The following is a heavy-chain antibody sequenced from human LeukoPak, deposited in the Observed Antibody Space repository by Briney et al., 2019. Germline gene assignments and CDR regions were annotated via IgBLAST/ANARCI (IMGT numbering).Heavy chain of an antibody. CDR3: ARLGSAVPPYYFDY. CDR1: GYIFTNYY. V-gene: IGHV1-46*01. CDR2: INPSGGTT. D-gene: IGHD6-13*01. Sequence: GASVKVSCKASGYIFTNYYMHWVRQAPGQGLEWMGVINPSGGTTSYARKFQGRVTMTGDTSTSTVYMELSSLRSEDTAMYYCARLGSAVPPYYFDYWGQGTLVTVSS. J-gene: IGHJ4*02.